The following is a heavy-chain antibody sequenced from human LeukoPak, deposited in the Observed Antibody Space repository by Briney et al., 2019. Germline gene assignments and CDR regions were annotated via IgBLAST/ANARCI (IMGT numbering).Heavy chain of an antibody. V-gene: IGHV4-39*01. CDR2: IFYSGST. D-gene: IGHD3-22*01. Sequence: SETLSLTCTVSSGSISTSNYYWGWVRQPPGKALEWIGNIFYSGSTYYSPSLKSRVTISLDTSKNQFSLNLSSVTAADTAVYYCATVVIDSSGFYSYFYNWGQGTLVTVSS. CDR3: ATVVIDSSGFYSYFYN. J-gene: IGHJ4*02. CDR1: SGSISTSNYY.